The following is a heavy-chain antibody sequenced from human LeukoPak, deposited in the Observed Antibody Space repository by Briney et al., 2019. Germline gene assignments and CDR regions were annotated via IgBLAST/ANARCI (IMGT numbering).Heavy chain of an antibody. CDR2: ISWNTGNI. J-gene: IGHJ4*02. D-gene: IGHD3-3*01. V-gene: IGHV3-9*01. Sequence: GGSLRLSCAASGFTFDDYGMHWVRQAPRKGLEWVSSISWNTGNIGYADSVKGRFTISRDNAKNFLYLQMNSLRTEDTALYYCAKGSFGVVIINILDYWGQGTLVTVSS. CDR3: AKGSFGVVIINILDY. CDR1: GFTFDDYG.